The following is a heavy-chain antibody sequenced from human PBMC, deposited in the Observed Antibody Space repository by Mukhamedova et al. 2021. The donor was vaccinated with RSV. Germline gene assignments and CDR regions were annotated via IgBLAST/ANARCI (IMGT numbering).Heavy chain of an antibody. CDR2: ISYDGSNR. CDR3: ARARLVFSSSWYVYY. V-gene: IGHV3-30-3*01. D-gene: IGHD6-13*01. J-gene: IGHJ4*01. Sequence: HWVRQAPGKGLEWVTVISYDGSNRYYADSVKGRFTISRDNSKNTLYLQMNSLRPEDTAVYYCARARLVFSSSWYVYYWG.